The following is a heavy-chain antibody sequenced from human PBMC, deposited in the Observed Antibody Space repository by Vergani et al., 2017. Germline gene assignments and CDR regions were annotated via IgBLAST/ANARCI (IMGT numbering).Heavy chain of an antibody. D-gene: IGHD2-15*01. V-gene: IGHV3-30*02. Sequence: QVQLVESGGGVVQPGGSLRLSCAASGFTFSSYGIHWVRQAPGKGLEWVAFIRYDGSNTYYADSVKGRFTISRDNAKNSLYLQMNSLRAEDTAVYYCARDPYSVVVAGYPSYWGQGTLVTVSS. CDR3: ARDPYSVVVAGYPSY. J-gene: IGHJ4*02. CDR1: GFTFSSYG. CDR2: IRYDGSNT.